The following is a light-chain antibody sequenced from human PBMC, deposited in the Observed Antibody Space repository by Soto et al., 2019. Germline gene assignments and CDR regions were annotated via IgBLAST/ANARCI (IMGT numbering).Light chain of an antibody. CDR3: QQYNNWPYT. CDR1: QSVSSN. J-gene: IGKJ2*01. Sequence: EIVMTQSPVTLSVSPGERAALSCRASQSVSSNFAWYQQRPGQAPRLLIYGASTRATGIPAMFSGSGSATEFTLSISSLQSEDFAVYYCQQYNNWPYTFGQGTKLEIK. CDR2: GAS. V-gene: IGKV3-15*01.